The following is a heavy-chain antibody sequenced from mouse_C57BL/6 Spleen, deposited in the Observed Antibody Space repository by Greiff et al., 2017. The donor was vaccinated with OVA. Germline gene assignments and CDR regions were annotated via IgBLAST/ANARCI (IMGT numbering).Heavy chain of an antibody. CDR2: IYPGGGYT. CDR1: GYTFTNYW. V-gene: IGHV1-63*01. CDR3: AREGDGYYDAMDD. D-gene: IGHD2-3*01. Sequence: QVQLKESGAELVRPGTSVKMSCKASGYTFTNYWIGWAQQRPGHGLEWIGDIYPGGGYTNYNEKFKGKATLTADKSSSTAYRQISSLTSEDSAIYYCAREGDGYYDAMDDWGQGTSVTVSS. J-gene: IGHJ4*01.